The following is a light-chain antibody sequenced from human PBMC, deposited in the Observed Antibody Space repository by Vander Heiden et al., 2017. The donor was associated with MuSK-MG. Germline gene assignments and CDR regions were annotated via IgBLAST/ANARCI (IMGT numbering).Light chain of an antibody. J-gene: IGLJ2*01. CDR3: NSRDSSGNHLKV. CDR2: GKN. CDR1: SVRSYY. Sequence: SSALTHAPAVSVAVGQTVRSTCQGDSVRSYYASWYQQKPGQAPVLVSFGKNNRPSGIPDRFSGSSSGNTASLTITGAQAEDEADYYGNSRDSSGNHLKVFGGGTKLTVL. V-gene: IGLV3-19*01.